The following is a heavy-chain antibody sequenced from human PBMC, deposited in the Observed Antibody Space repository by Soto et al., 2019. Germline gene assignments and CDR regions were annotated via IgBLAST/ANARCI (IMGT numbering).Heavy chain of an antibody. Sequence: QVQLVQSGAEVKKPGASVKVSCKASGYTFTSYGISWVRQAPGQGLEWMGGISAYNCNTNSAQKLQGRVTMTTDTSTSTAYMELRSLRSDDTAVYYCARDRPHSGSDPRADYWGQGTLVTASS. D-gene: IGHD1-26*01. V-gene: IGHV1-18*01. CDR2: ISAYNCNT. CDR1: GYTFTSYG. J-gene: IGHJ4*02. CDR3: ARDRPHSGSDPRADY.